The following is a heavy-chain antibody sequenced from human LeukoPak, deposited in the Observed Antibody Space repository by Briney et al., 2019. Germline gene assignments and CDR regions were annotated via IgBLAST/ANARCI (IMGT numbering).Heavy chain of an antibody. Sequence: SETLSLTCTVSGASISSGEYYWSWIRQPAGKGLEWIGRIYTSGSTNYNPSLKSRVTMSVDTSKNQFSLKLSSVTAADTAVYYCARDRYYYDSSGYSAGLGYWGQGTLVTVSS. CDR1: GASISSGEYY. V-gene: IGHV4-61*02. CDR2: IYTSGST. CDR3: ARDRYYYDSSGYSAGLGY. D-gene: IGHD3-22*01. J-gene: IGHJ4*02.